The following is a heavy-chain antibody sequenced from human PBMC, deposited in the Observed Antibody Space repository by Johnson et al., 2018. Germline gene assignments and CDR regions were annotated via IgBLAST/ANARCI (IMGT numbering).Heavy chain of an antibody. CDR3: ARGLWFVDTGYYMHV. J-gene: IGHJ6*03. V-gene: IGHV4-59*01. CDR1: AGSISSYY. D-gene: IGHD5-18*01. Sequence: QVQLQESGPGLVKPSETLSLTCTVSAGSISSYYWSWIRQPPGKGLEWIGYIYNSGSTNSNPSLKSRVTISVDTSKNHFSLKLSSVTAADTAVYYCARGLWFVDTGYYMHVWGKGTTVTVSS. CDR2: IYNSGST.